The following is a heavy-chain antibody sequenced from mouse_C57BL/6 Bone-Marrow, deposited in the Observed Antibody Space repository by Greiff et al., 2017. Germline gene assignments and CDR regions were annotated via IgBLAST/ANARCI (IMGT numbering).Heavy chain of an antibody. Sequence: VQLQQSGAELVKPGASVKLSCKASGYTFTEYTIHWVKQRPGQGLEWIGWFYPGSGSITYNEKFKDKATLTADKSSSTVYMELMRLTSENSAVYFCARCEVYGNDVDYWGQGTSVTVSA. CDR3: ARCEVYGNDVDY. CDR2: FYPGSGSI. V-gene: IGHV1-62-2*01. J-gene: IGHJ4*01. D-gene: IGHD2-2*01. CDR1: GYTFTEYT.